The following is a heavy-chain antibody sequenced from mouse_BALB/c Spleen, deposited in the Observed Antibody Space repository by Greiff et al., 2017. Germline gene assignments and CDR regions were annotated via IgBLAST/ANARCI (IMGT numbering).Heavy chain of an antibody. CDR2: ISDGGSYT. CDR1: GFTFSDYY. J-gene: IGHJ4*01. Sequence: EVKLMESGGGLVKPGGSLKLSCAASGFTFSDYYMYWVRQTPEKRLEWVATISDGGSYTYYPDSVKGRFTISRDNAKNNLYLQMSSLKSEDTAMYYCARDQLSAMDYWGQGTSVTVSS. D-gene: IGHD1-3*01. CDR3: ARDQLSAMDY. V-gene: IGHV5-4*02.